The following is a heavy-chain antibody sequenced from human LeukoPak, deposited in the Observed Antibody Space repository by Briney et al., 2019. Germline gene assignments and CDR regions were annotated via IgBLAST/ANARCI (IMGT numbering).Heavy chain of an antibody. V-gene: IGHV3-74*01. CDR3: ARDWFHAIDY. Sequence: PGGSLRLSCAAAGFTFSDTWMHWVRQAPGGGLGWVSRIRSDGSDTRYAESVKGRFTISRDNAKNKLYLQMNSLRAEDTAVYYCARDWFHAIDYWGQGPLVTVSS. CDR2: IRSDGSDT. D-gene: IGHD2/OR15-2a*01. CDR1: GFTFSDTW. J-gene: IGHJ4*02.